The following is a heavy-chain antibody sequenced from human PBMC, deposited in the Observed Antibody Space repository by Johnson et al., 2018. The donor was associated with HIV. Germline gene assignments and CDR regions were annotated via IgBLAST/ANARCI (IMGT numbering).Heavy chain of an antibody. D-gene: IGHD1-26*01. CDR3: AKVYSVGATLLAAFDI. J-gene: IGHJ3*02. CDR2: MSGSGGST. CDR1: GLTFSSYA. Sequence: VQLVESGGDLAQPGGSLRLSCVGSGLTFSSYAMSWVRQAPGKGLESVSGMSGSGGSTSYADSVKGRFTSSRDNSKNTLYLQMNSLRVEDTAVYYCAKVYSVGATLLAAFDIWGQGTMVTVSS. V-gene: IGHV3-23*04.